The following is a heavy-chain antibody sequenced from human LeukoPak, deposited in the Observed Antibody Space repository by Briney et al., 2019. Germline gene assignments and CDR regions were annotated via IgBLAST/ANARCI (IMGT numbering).Heavy chain of an antibody. CDR3: ARVGVGNYHYDS. J-gene: IGHJ4*02. CDR2: TSYDGS. CDR1: GFTFSNYG. D-gene: IGHD1-7*01. Sequence: GGSLRLSCAASGFTFSNYGIHCVRQAPGKGLEWVAVTSYDGSKYADSVKGRFTISRDNSKNRLYLQRNSLRAEDTAVYYCARVGVGNYHYDSWGQGTLVTVSS. V-gene: IGHV3-30*03.